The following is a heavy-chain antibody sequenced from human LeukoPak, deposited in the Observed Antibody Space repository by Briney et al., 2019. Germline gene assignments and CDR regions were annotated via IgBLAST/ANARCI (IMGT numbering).Heavy chain of an antibody. D-gene: IGHD3-22*01. Sequence: GGSLRLSCAASGFTFSSHAMSWVRQAPGKGLAWVSAISGRGANTYYADSVKGRFTISRDNSKNTLYLQMNSLRAEDTAIYYCVKDMEYYYDSSDYSPYYSYYMDVWAKGPRSPSP. CDR1: GFTFSSHA. J-gene: IGHJ6*03. CDR2: ISGRGANT. V-gene: IGHV3-23*01. CDR3: VKDMEYYYDSSDYSPYYSYYMDV.